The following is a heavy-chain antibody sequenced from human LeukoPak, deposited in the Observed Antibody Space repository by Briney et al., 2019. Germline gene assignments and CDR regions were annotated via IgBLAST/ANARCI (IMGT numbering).Heavy chain of an antibody. J-gene: IGHJ6*02. V-gene: IGHV3-23*01. CDR1: GFTFSSYA. Sequence: GGSLRLSCAASGFTFSSYALTWARQAPGKGLEWVSGISGGGVTTYYADSVKGRFTISRDNSKNTLYLQMNSLRADDTAIYYCARNQQLGGHSYYYYGMDVWGQGTTVTASS. CDR3: ARNQQLGGHSYYYYGMDV. D-gene: IGHD3-16*01. CDR2: ISGGGVTT.